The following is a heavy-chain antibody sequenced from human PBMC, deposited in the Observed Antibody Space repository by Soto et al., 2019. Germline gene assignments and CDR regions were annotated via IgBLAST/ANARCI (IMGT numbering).Heavy chain of an antibody. CDR3: AREKGLNWTDDF. CDR2: MNPNSGNT. J-gene: IGHJ4*02. D-gene: IGHD1-1*01. Sequence: QVQLVQSGAEVKKPGASVKVSCKASGYTFTSYDINWVRQATGQGLEWMGWMNPNSGNTGYAQKFQGRVTMTRNTSISTAYIELSSLGSEDTAVYYCAREKGLNWTDDFWGQGTLVTVSS. V-gene: IGHV1-8*01. CDR1: GYTFTSYD.